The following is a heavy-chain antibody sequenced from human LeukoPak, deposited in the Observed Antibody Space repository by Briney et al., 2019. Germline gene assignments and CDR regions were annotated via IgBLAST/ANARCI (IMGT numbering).Heavy chain of an antibody. J-gene: IGHJ6*03. Sequence: PSETLSLTCTVSGGSISSYYWSWIRQPPGKGLEWIGYIYTSGSTNYNPSLKSRVTIPVDTSKNQFSLKLSSVTAADTAVYYCARTPTTIFDYYYYMDVWGKGTTVTVSS. CDR1: GGSISSYY. D-gene: IGHD3-3*01. V-gene: IGHV4-4*09. CDR2: IYTSGST. CDR3: ARTPTTIFDYYYYMDV.